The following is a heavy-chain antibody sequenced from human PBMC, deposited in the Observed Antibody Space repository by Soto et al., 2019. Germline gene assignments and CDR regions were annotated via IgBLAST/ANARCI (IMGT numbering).Heavy chain of an antibody. Sequence: GGSLRLSCAASGFTFRSYWMHWVRQAPGKGLVWVSRINSDGSSTSYADSVKGRFTISRDNAKNTLYLQMNSLRAEDTAVYYCAPEGSSSWWNWFDPWGQGTLVTVSS. CDR3: APEGSSSWWNWFDP. J-gene: IGHJ5*02. CDR1: GFTFRSYW. D-gene: IGHD6-13*01. CDR2: INSDGSST. V-gene: IGHV3-74*01.